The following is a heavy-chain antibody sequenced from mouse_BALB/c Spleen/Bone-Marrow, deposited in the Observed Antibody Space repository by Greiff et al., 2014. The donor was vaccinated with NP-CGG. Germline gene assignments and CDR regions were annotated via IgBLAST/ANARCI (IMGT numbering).Heavy chain of an antibody. J-gene: IGHJ2*01. CDR3: ARFNYRCGFDC. V-gene: IGHV1-18*01. CDR1: GFNIKDTY. D-gene: IGHD2-14*01. Sequence: VKLKESGPELVKPGASVKISCKASGFNIKDTYMDWVKQRPGKGLEWIGDINPKNGGTKYNPKVQGKATLTVDKSSSASFMELRILTSEDTVVYYCARFNYRCGFDCWGQGTPLTVS. CDR2: INPKNGGT.